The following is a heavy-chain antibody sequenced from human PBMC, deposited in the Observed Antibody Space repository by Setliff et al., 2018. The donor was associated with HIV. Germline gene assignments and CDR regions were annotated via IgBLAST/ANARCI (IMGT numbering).Heavy chain of an antibody. J-gene: IGHJ1*01. CDR2: IKTDGSEK. D-gene: IGHD6-19*01. V-gene: IGHV3-7*01. Sequence: GGSLRLSCAASGFVFSTYWMSWVRQAPGKGPEWVANIKTDGSEKYYVDSVKGRFTISGDNAKNSVYLQMNSLRADDTAVYYCAREPPGQWLISIPEYFQLWGQGTLVTVSS. CDR3: AREPPGQWLISIPEYFQL. CDR1: GFVFSTYW.